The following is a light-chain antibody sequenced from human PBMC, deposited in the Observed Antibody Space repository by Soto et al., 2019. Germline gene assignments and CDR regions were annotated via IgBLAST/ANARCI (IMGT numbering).Light chain of an antibody. CDR2: GAS. J-gene: IGKJ4*01. Sequence: EIVLPQSPVTLSLSPGERATLSCRASQSVSSSYLAWYQQKLGQAPRLLMYGASSRATGIPDRFSGSGSGTDFTLTISRLEPEDFAVYYCQQYGSSPLTFGGGTKVDI. CDR3: QQYGSSPLT. V-gene: IGKV3-20*01. CDR1: QSVSSSY.